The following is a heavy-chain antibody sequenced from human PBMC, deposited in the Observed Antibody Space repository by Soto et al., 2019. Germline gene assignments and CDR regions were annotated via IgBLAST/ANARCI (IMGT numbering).Heavy chain of an antibody. CDR3: ARRRKGGHCSSTSCYGSGMDV. D-gene: IGHD2-2*01. Sequence: PGGSLRLSCAASGFTFSSYSMNWVRQAPGKGLEWVSSISSSSSYIYYADSVKGRFTISRDNAKNSLYLQMNSLRAEDTAVYYCARRRKGGHCSSTSCYGSGMDVWGQGTTVTVSS. J-gene: IGHJ6*02. V-gene: IGHV3-21*01. CDR2: ISSSSSYI. CDR1: GFTFSSYS.